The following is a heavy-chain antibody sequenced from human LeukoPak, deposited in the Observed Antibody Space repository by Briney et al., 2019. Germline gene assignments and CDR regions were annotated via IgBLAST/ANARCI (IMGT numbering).Heavy chain of an antibody. CDR3: ARQPGYDYYYGMDV. J-gene: IGHJ6*04. Sequence: GGSLRLFCGASVFTFSIYSMNWVRRAPGKGLEWVSSISSSSNYIYYADSVKGRFPISRDNAKNSLYLQMNSLRAEDTAVYYCARQPGYDYYYGMDVWGKGTTVTVSS. CDR1: VFTFSIYS. V-gene: IGHV3-21*01. CDR2: ISSSSNYI.